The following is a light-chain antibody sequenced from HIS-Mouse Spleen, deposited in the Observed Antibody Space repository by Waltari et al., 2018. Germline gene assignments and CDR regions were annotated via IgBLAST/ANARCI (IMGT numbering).Light chain of an antibody. V-gene: IGKV2-28*01. CDR3: MQALQTPIT. Sequence: IVMTQSPLSLPVTPGETASISSRSSQSLLHSNGYNYLDWYLQKPGQSPHLLIYLGSKRGTGVPERLSGSGSGTDFTLKISRVDAEDVGIYYCMQALQTPITFGQGTRLEI. CDR2: LGS. J-gene: IGKJ5*01. CDR1: QSLLHSNGYNY.